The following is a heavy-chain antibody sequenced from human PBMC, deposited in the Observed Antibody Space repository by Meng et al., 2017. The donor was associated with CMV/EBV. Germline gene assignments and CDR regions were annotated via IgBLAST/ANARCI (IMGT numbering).Heavy chain of an antibody. V-gene: IGHV3-33*01. CDR2: IWYDGSNK. D-gene: IGHD4-23*01. CDR3: ASGSHDYGGPPRG. CDR1: GFTFSTSG. J-gene: IGHJ4*02. Sequence: GESLKISCAASGFTFSTSGMHWVRQAPGKGLEWVAVIWYDGSNKYYADSVKGRFTISRDNSKNTLYLQMNSLRAEDTAVYYCASGSHDYGGPPRGWGQGTLVTVSS.